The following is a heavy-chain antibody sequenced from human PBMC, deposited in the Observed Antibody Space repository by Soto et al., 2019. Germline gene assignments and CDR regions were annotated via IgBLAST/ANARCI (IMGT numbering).Heavy chain of an antibody. CDR2: IYYSGNT. V-gene: IGHV4-31*03. D-gene: IGHD5-12*01. Sequence: PSETLSLTCTVSGGSISSGDYYWSWIRQHPGKGLEWIGYIYYSGNTYYNPSLKSRVIISVDTSKNQFSLKLSSVTAADTAVYYCARMGATMLGYYYGMDVWGQGTTVTVSS. J-gene: IGHJ6*02. CDR3: ARMGATMLGYYYGMDV. CDR1: GGSISSGDYY.